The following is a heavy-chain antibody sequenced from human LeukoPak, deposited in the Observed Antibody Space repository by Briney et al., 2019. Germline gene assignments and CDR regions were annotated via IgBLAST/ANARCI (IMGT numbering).Heavy chain of an antibody. D-gene: IGHD2-8*01. J-gene: IGHJ4*02. CDR1: GFTFSTYN. V-gene: IGHV3-21*01. CDR2: ITSTSSYM. CDR3: ARDLSPFCTNGVCYGY. Sequence: GGSLRLSCAASGFTFSTYNMNWVRQAPGKGLEWVSSITSTSSYMYYADSVKGQFTISRDNAQNSLYLHMSSLRAEDTAVYYCARDLSPFCTNGVCYGYWGQGTLVTVSS.